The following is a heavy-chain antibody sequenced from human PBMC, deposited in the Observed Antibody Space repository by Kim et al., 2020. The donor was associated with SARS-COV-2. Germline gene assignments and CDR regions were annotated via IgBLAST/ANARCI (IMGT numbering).Heavy chain of an antibody. CDR1: GGSISSSSYY. D-gene: IGHD6-19*01. CDR3: ARCRYSSGWYDFDY. Sequence: SETLSLTCTVSGGSISSSSYYWGWIRQPPGKGLEWIGSIYYSGSTYYNPSLKSRVTISVDTSKNQFSLKLSSVTAADTAVYYCARCRYSSGWYDFDYWGQGTLVTVSS. V-gene: IGHV4-39*01. J-gene: IGHJ4*02. CDR2: IYYSGST.